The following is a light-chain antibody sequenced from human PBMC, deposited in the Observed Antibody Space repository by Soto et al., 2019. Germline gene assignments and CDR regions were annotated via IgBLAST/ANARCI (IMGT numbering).Light chain of an antibody. CDR1: QSVSSY. V-gene: IGKV3-11*01. CDR3: QQRGWT. CDR2: DAS. J-gene: IGKJ1*01. Sequence: EIVLTQSPATLSFSPGERATLSCRASQSVSSYLAWYQQKPGQAPRLLIYDASNRATGIPARFSGSGSGTDFTLTISSLEPEDFAVYYCQQRGWTFGQGTKVDIK.